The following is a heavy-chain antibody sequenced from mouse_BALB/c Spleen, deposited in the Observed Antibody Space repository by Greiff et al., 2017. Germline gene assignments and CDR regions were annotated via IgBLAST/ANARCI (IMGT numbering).Heavy chain of an antibody. CDR3: ARRGN. J-gene: IGHJ4*01. CDR1: GFAFSSYD. Sequence: EVQLVESGGGLVKPGGSLKLSCAASGFAFSSYDMSWVRQTPEKRLEWVAYISSGGGSTYYPDTVKGRFTISRDNAKNTLYLQMSSLKSEDTAMYYCARRGNWGQGTSVTVSS. V-gene: IGHV5-12-1*01. CDR2: ISSGGGST.